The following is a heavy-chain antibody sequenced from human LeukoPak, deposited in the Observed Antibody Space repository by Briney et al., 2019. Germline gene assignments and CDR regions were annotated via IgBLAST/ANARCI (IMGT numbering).Heavy chain of an antibody. V-gene: IGHV4-39*01. J-gene: IGHJ3*02. CDR1: GGSISSSSYY. D-gene: IGHD1-26*01. Sequence: SETLSLTCTVFGGSISSSSYYWGWIRQPPGKGLEWIGSIYYSGSTNYDPSLKSRVTISVDTSKNQFSLKLSSVTAADTAVYYCARQYSGSYWTPYFGAFDIWGQGTMVTVSS. CDR3: ARQYSGSYWTPYFGAFDI. CDR2: IYYSGST.